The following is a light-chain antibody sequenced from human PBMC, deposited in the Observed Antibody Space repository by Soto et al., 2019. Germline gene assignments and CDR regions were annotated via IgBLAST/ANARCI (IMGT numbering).Light chain of an antibody. Sequence: DIQMTQSPSTLSASLGDRVTITCRASQSISSWLAWYQQKPGKAPKLLVYDASSLESGVPSRFSGSGSGTEFTLTISSLQPEDFATYYCQQANSFPLTFGGGTKVDIK. J-gene: IGKJ4*01. V-gene: IGKV1-5*01. CDR1: QSISSW. CDR3: QQANSFPLT. CDR2: DAS.